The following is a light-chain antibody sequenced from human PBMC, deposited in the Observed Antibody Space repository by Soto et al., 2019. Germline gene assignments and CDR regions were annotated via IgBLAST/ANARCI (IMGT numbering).Light chain of an antibody. V-gene: IGKV1-39*01. CDR2: AAS. CDR1: QSISSY. Sequence: DIQMTQSPSSLSASVGDRVTITCRASQSISSYLNWYQQKPGKAPKLLIYAASSLQSGVPSRFSGSGSGTDFTLTIRSLQPEDFATYYCPQSYSTLFSFGPGTKVDS. CDR3: PQSYSTLFS. J-gene: IGKJ3*01.